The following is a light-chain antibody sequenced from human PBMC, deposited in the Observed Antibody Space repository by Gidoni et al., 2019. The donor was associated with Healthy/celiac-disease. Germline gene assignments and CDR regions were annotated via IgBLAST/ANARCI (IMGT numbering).Light chain of an antibody. CDR3: QQYNSYRT. CDR2: KAS. V-gene: IGKV1-5*03. J-gene: IGKJ1*01. CDR1: QSISSW. Sequence: DIQMTQSPSTLSASVGDRVTITCRASQSISSWLAWYQQKPGKAPKLLIYKASSLESGVPSRFSCSVSGTEFTLTISSLQPDDFATYYCQQYNSYRTFGQGTKVEIK.